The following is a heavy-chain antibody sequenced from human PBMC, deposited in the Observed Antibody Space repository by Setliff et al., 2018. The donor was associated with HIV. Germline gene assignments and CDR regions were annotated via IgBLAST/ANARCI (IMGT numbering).Heavy chain of an antibody. CDR3: ARVVGRGVTFIAEYFQH. CDR2: ISAYNGNT. D-gene: IGHD3-10*01. V-gene: IGHV1-18*01. CDR1: GYTFTSYG. J-gene: IGHJ1*01. Sequence: EASVKVSCKASGYTFTSYGISWVRQAPGQGLEWMGWISAYNGNTNYAQKLQGRVTMTTDTSTSTAYMELRSLRSDDTAVYYCARVVGRGVTFIAEYFQHWGQGTRVTVSS.